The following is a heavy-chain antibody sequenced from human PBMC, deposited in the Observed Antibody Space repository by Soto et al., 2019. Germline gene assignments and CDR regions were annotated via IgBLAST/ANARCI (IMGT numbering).Heavy chain of an antibody. CDR3: ARGYDVNSELDY. CDR1: GGTSRGYA. CDR2: ILPTSVTP. V-gene: IGHV1-69*01. D-gene: IGHD3-22*01. Sequence: QVQLVQSGAEVKKPGSSVKVSCQASGGTSRGYAISWVRQAPGQGLEWLGGILPTSVTPNYAQKFQGRVTLTADESTNTAFLELRSLRSADTAVYYCARGYDVNSELDYWGQGTLVTVSS. J-gene: IGHJ4*02.